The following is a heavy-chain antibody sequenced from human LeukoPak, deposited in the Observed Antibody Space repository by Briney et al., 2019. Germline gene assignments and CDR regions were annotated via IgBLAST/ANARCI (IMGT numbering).Heavy chain of an antibody. V-gene: IGHV4-34*01. CDR3: ARGERITMIVVVTPFDY. J-gene: IGHJ4*02. CDR1: GGSFSGYY. D-gene: IGHD3-22*01. CDR2: INHSGST. Sequence: SETLSLTCAVYGGSFSGYYWGWIRQPPGKGMEWIGEINHSGSTNYNPSLKSRVTISVDTSKNQFSLKLSSVTAADTAVYYCARGERITMIVVVTPFDYWGQGTLVTVSS.